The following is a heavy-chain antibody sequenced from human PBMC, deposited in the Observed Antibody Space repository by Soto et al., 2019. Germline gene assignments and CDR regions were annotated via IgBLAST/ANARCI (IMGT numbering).Heavy chain of an antibody. D-gene: IGHD5-18*01. CDR3: ARDVGIHDAFDI. J-gene: IGHJ3*02. CDR2: IYHTGNT. V-gene: IGHV4-59*13. Sequence: QVRLHESGPGLVKPSETLSLTCTVSTDSFNDYYWSWIRQPPGKGLEWIGSIYHTGNTNYNPSLEGRVRISFDTSKIQFSLSLSSVTAADTAVYYCARDVGIHDAFDIWGQGTLVTVSS. CDR1: TDSFNDYY.